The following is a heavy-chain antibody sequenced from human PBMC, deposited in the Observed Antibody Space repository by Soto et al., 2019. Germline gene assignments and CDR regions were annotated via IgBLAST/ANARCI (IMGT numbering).Heavy chain of an antibody. V-gene: IGHV4-59*01. CDR2: IYYSGST. CDR1: GGSISSYY. Sequence: SETLSLTCTVSGGSISSYYWSWIRQPPGKGLEWIGYIYYSGSTNYNPSLKSRVTISVDTSKNQFSLKLSSVTAADTAVYYCASLKGVDDAFDIWGQGTMVTVSS. D-gene: IGHD2-2*01. J-gene: IGHJ3*02. CDR3: ASLKGVDDAFDI.